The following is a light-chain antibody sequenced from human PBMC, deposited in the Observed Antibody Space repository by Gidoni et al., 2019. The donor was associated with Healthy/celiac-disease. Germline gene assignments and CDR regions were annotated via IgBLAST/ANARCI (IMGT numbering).Light chain of an antibody. J-gene: IGLJ2*01. CDR2: GNS. V-gene: IGLV1-40*01. CDR1: SSNIGAGYD. Sequence: SVLPPPPSVSGAPVQRVTISCPGSSSNIGAGYDVHWYQQLPGTAPKLLIYGNSNRPSGVPDRFSGSKSGTAASLAITGLQAEDEADYYCQSYDSSLSGSVFGGGTKLTVL. CDR3: QSYDSSLSGSV.